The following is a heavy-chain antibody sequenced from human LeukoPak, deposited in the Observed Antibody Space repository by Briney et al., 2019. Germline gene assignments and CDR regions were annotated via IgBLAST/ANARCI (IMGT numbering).Heavy chain of an antibody. CDR2: IYYSGST. Sequence: KPSETLSLTCTVSGGSISSYYWSWIRQPPGKGLEWIGYIYYSGSTNYNPSLKSRVTISVDTSKNQFSLKLSSVTAADTAVYYCARLEGSSSGWGAFDIWGQGTMVTVSS. V-gene: IGHV4-59*08. D-gene: IGHD6-6*01. CDR1: GGSISSYY. CDR3: ARLEGSSSGWGAFDI. J-gene: IGHJ3*02.